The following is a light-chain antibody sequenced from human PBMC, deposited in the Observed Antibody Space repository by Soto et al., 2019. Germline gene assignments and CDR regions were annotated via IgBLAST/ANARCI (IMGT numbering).Light chain of an antibody. CDR2: RAS. CDR1: HSISNW. J-gene: IGKJ1*01. CDR3: QQYDNYSRT. Sequence: DIPMTQSPSTLSASVGDRVTITCRASHSISNWLAWYQQKPGKAPKLLIYRASNLEGGVPSRFSGSGSGTEFTLTISILQPDDFATYYCQQYDNYSRTFGQGTKVDI. V-gene: IGKV1-5*03.